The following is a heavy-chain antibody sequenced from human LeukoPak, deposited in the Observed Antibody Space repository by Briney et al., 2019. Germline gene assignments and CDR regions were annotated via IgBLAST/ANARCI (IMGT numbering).Heavy chain of an antibody. D-gene: IGHD6-19*01. CDR2: IIPILGIA. Sequence: ASVKVSCKASGGTFSSYAISWVRQAPGQGLEWMGRIIPILGIANYAQKFQGRVTITADKSTSTAYMELSSLRSEDTAVYYCARSWAGTGAFDIWGQGTMVTVSS. CDR3: ARSWAGTGAFDI. V-gene: IGHV1-69*04. J-gene: IGHJ3*02. CDR1: GGTFSSYA.